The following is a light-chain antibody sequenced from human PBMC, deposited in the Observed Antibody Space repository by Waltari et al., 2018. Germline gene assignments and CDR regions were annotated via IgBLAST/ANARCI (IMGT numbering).Light chain of an antibody. CDR2: IAS. V-gene: IGKV1-39*01. CDR3: QQSYSTPRT. Sequence: DIQMTQSPSSLSASIGERVTITCRASQSINYYVNWYQKQPGKAPKLMIYIASILQSGVPSRFSASVSRTDFTLTLSSLQPEDVASYYCQQSYSTPRTFGQGTKVEIK. CDR1: QSINYY. J-gene: IGKJ1*01.